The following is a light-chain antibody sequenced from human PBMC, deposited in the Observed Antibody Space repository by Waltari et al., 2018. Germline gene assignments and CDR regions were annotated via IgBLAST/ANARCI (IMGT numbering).Light chain of an antibody. J-gene: IGKJ1*01. CDR3: QKYDVLPAT. CDR2: HTS. CDR1: QGVGKY. Sequence: EIVLTQSPGTLSLSPGERATLSCRASQGVGKYLAWYQQRPGQAPRLLLYHTSIRATGIPDRLSGSGYGKDFSLTISRLEPEDFAVYYCQKYDVLPATFGQGTTVEIK. V-gene: IGKV3-20*01.